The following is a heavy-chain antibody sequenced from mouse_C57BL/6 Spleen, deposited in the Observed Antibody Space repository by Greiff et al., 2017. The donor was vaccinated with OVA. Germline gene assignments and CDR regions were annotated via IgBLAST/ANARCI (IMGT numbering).Heavy chain of an antibody. Sequence: VQLQESGAELVRPGTSVKLSCKASGYAFTNYLIEWVKQRPGQGLEWIGVINPGSGGTNYNEKFKGKATLTADKSSSTAYMQLSSRTSEDSAVYFCARWGTTVGMDYWGQGTSVTVSS. CDR3: ARWGTTVGMDY. CDR2: INPGSGGT. D-gene: IGHD1-1*01. J-gene: IGHJ4*01. V-gene: IGHV1-54*01. CDR1: GYAFTNYL.